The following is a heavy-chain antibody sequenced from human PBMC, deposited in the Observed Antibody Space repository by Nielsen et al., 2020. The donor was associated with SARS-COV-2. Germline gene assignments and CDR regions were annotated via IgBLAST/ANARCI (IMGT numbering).Heavy chain of an antibody. V-gene: IGHV4-34*01. CDR1: GESFSDYY. Sequence: SETLSLTCAVDGESFSDYYWNWIRQPPGKGLEWIGEINHSGTTNYNPSLKSRVIMSIDTSQNQFSLKLTSVTAADTAVYYCAKGRSCPTTSCYRTFHYWGQGTLVTVSS. J-gene: IGHJ4*02. CDR2: INHSGTT. D-gene: IGHD2-2*01. CDR3: AKGRSCPTTSCYRTFHY.